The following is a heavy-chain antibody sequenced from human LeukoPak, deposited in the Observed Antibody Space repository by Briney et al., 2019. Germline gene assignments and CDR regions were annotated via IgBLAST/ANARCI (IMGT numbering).Heavy chain of an antibody. CDR1: GFTFSSYS. V-gene: IGHV3-21*01. Sequence: GGSLRLSCAASGFTFSSYSMNWVRQAPGKGLEWVSSISSSSSYIYYADSVKGRFTTSRDNAKNSLYLQMNSLRAEDTVVYYCARVQDYYYYYGMDVWGQGTTVTVSS. CDR2: ISSSSSYI. J-gene: IGHJ6*02. CDR3: ARVQDYYYYYGMDV.